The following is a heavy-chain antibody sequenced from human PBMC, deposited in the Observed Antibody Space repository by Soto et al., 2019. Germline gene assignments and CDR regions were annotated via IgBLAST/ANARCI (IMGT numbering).Heavy chain of an antibody. CDR1: GGSVSSGDYY. CDR2: IYYSGNT. J-gene: IGHJ5*02. V-gene: IGHV4-61*08. CDR3: ARIPVDTSMIYWLDP. Sequence: TLSLTCTVSGGSVSSGDYYWGWIRQPPGKGLEWIGYIYYSGNTNYNPSLKSRVIISVDTSKNLFSLKLTSVTAADTAVYYCARIPVDTSMIYWLDPWGQGTLVTVPQ. D-gene: IGHD5-18*01.